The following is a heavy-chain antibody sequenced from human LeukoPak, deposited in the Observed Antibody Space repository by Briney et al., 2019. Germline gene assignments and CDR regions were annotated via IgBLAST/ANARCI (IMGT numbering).Heavy chain of an antibody. Sequence: ALVKVSCKASGYTFTSYGISWVRQAPGQGLEWMGWISAYNGNTNYAQKLQGRVTVTTDTSTSTAYMELRSLRSDDTAVYYCARASLWFGELWPSYFDYWGQGTLVTVSS. V-gene: IGHV1-18*01. J-gene: IGHJ4*02. D-gene: IGHD3-10*01. CDR3: ARASLWFGELWPSYFDY. CDR2: ISAYNGNT. CDR1: GYTFTSYG.